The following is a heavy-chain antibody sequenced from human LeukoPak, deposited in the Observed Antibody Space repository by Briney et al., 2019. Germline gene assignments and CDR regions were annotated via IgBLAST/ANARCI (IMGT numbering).Heavy chain of an antibody. D-gene: IGHD6-6*01. J-gene: IGHJ4*02. CDR1: GFTFSSYS. CDR3: AKDLSSSGPPNFDY. V-gene: IGHV3-48*01. Sequence: GGSLRLSCAASGFTFSSYSMNWVRQAPGKGLEWVSYISSSSSTIYYADSVKGRFTISRDNSKNTLYLQMNSLRAEDTAVYYCAKDLSSSGPPNFDYWGQGTLVTVSS. CDR2: ISSSSSTI.